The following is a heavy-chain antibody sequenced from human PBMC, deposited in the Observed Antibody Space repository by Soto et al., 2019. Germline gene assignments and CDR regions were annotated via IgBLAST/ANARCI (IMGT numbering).Heavy chain of an antibody. V-gene: IGHV3-23*01. CDR1: GFTFGRYA. CDR3: AKAHPVYGSTWFFFDY. CDR2: LNAGGGVT. J-gene: IGHJ4*02. D-gene: IGHD6-19*01. Sequence: GGSLRLSCAASGFTFGRYAMRWVRQAPGKGLEWVSGLNAGGGVTDYADSVKGRFTVSRDNSKNTLYLQMSNLRVEDTAVYYCAKAHPVYGSTWFFFDYWGQGTLVTVSS.